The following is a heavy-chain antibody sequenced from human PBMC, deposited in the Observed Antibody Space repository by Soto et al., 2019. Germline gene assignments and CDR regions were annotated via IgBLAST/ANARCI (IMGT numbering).Heavy chain of an antibody. J-gene: IGHJ3*02. CDR2: IRSKANSYAT. Sequence: GGSLRLSCAASGFTFSGSAMHWVRQASGKGLEWVGRIRSKANSYATAYAASVKGRFTISRDDSKNTAYLQMNSLKTEDTAVYYCTSDRYYYDSSGYYYDAFDIRGQGTMVTVSS. D-gene: IGHD3-22*01. V-gene: IGHV3-73*01. CDR1: GFTFSGSA. CDR3: TSDRYYYDSSGYYYDAFDI.